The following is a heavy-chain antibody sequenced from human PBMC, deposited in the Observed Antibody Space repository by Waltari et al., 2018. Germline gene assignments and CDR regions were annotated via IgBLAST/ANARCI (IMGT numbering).Heavy chain of an antibody. CDR3: AINWNRPSRTFDY. CDR1: GGSISSSSYY. V-gene: IGHV4-39*07. J-gene: IGHJ4*02. D-gene: IGHD1-20*01. Sequence: QLQLQESGPGLVKPSETLSLTCTVSGGSISSSSYYWGWIRQPPGKGLEWIGSIYYSGSTYYNPSLKSRVTISVDTSKNQFSLKLSSVTAADTVVYYCAINWNRPSRTFDYWGQGTLVTVSS. CDR2: IYYSGST.